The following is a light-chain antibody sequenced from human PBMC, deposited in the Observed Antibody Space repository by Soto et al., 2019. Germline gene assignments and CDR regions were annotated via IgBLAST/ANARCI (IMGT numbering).Light chain of an antibody. J-gene: IGKJ4*01. V-gene: IGKV3-11*01. CDR1: RSVDIY. Sequence: EIVLTQSPATLSLSPGERATLSCRASRSVDIYLAWYQQRPGQAPRLLIYDASNRATGIPARFSGSGSGTAFTLTISGLEPEDFAVYYCQQRYGWPPLTFGGGTRVEIK. CDR3: QQRYGWPPLT. CDR2: DAS.